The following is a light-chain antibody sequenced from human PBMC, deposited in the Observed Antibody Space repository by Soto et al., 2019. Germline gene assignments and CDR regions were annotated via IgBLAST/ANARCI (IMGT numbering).Light chain of an antibody. V-gene: IGLV2-14*03. CDR1: SSDIGSYNC. CDR3: SSYTSSSTLHL. Sequence: QAVLTQPASVSGSPGQSIAISCTGTSSDIGSYNCVSWYQQHPGKAPKLMIYDVSERPSGVSNRFSGSKSGNTASLTISGLQAEDEADYYCSSYTSSSTLHLFGTGTKVTVL. CDR2: DVS. J-gene: IGLJ1*01.